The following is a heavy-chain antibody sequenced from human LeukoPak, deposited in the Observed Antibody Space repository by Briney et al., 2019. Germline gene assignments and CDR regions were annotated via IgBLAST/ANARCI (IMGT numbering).Heavy chain of an antibody. CDR3: ARGEIDDSVWGRRSVRFDI. Sequence: PSETLSLTGAVQGGAFSSYYWSGFGQPAGKGLEGIGRIYTSWSTNYNPSPKSRVTISLDTSKNQFPLKLSSVTAAETAVYSCARGEIDDSVWGRRSVRFDIWGQGTMVTVSS. CDR2: IYTSWST. V-gene: IGHV4-59*10. D-gene: IGHD3-16*01. CDR1: GGAFSSYY. J-gene: IGHJ3*02.